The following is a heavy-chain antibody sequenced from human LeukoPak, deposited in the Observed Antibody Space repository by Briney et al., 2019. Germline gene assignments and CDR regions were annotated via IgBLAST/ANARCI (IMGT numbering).Heavy chain of an antibody. Sequence: PGGSLRLSCAASGFTFSSYAMSWVRQAPGKGLEWVSAISGSGGSTYYADSVKGRFTISRDNAKNTLYLQMNSLRAEDTAVYYCARGYSSSYRIDYWGQGTLVTVSS. V-gene: IGHV3-23*01. CDR2: ISGSGGST. D-gene: IGHD6-6*01. CDR1: GFTFSSYA. CDR3: ARGYSSSYRIDY. J-gene: IGHJ4*02.